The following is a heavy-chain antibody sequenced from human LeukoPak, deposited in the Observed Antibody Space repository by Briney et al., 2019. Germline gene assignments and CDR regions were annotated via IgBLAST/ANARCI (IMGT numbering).Heavy chain of an antibody. CDR1: GGSISSYY. CDR2: IYYSGST. CDR3: ARGPSMIVADYYFDY. D-gene: IGHD3-22*01. J-gene: IGHJ4*02. Sequence: SETLSLTCTVSGGSISSYYWSWIRQPPGKELEWIGYIYYSGSTNYNPSLKSRVTISVDTSKNQFSLKLSSVTAADTAVYYCARGPSMIVADYYFDYWGQGTLVTVSS. V-gene: IGHV4-59*01.